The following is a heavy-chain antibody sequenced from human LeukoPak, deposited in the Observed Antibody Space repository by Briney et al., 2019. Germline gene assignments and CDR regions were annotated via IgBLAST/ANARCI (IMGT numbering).Heavy chain of an antibody. CDR2: IWYDGSNK. CDR3: ARADYYDRTLPFGY. J-gene: IGHJ4*02. D-gene: IGHD3-22*01. CDR1: GFTFSSYG. V-gene: IGHV3-33*01. Sequence: GRSLRFSCAASGFTFSSYGMHWVRQAPGKGLEWVAVIWYDGSNKYYADSVKGRFTISRDKSKNTLDLQMSSLRAEDTAVYYCARADYYDRTLPFGYWGQGTLVTVSS.